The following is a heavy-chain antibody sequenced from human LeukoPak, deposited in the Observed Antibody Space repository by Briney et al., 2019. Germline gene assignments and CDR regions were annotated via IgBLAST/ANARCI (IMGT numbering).Heavy chain of an antibody. CDR1: GFTLSNYA. J-gene: IGHJ4*02. CDR2: ISGSGGSS. D-gene: IGHD6-13*01. Sequence: GGSLRLSCAASGFTLSNYAMSWVRQAPGKGLEWVSAISGSGGSSYYADSVKGRFTISRDNSKNTLYLQMNSLRAEDTAVYYCAKVGSSWFRSYFDYWGQGTLVTISS. CDR3: AKVGSSWFRSYFDY. V-gene: IGHV3-23*01.